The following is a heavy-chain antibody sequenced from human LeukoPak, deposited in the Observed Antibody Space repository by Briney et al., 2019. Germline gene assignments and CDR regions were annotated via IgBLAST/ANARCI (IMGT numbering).Heavy chain of an antibody. J-gene: IGHJ4*02. CDR3: AKAQESLGSGSFFDY. CDR2: ISYDGSSK. V-gene: IGHV3-30*18. D-gene: IGHD3-10*01. CDR1: RFTFSSYG. Sequence: GGSLRLSCAASRFTFSSYGMHWVRQAPGKGLEWVAVISYDGSSKYYADFVKGRFTISRDNSKNTLWLQMNSLRAEDTAVYFCAKAQESLGSGSFFDYWGQGTLVTVSS.